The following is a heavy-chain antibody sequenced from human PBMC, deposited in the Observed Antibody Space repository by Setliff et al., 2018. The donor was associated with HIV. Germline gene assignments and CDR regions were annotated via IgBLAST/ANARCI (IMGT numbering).Heavy chain of an antibody. J-gene: IGHJ4*02. CDR1: GFTFTNAW. Sequence: PGGSLRLSCAASGFTFTNAWMSWVRQAPGKGLEWVGRIKSKTDGETEDYAAPVKGRFTISRDDSRSTLYLQMNSLKTEDPALYYCATAVAQNWYGSGNENYWGQGTLVTVSS. CDR3: ATAVAQNWYGSGNENY. V-gene: IGHV3-15*01. D-gene: IGHD3-10*01. CDR2: IKSKTDGETE.